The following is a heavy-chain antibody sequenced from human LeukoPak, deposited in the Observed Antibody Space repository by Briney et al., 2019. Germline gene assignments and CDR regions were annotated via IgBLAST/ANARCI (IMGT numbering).Heavy chain of an antibody. CDR3: ARTYYGSGPFDY. J-gene: IGHJ4*02. D-gene: IGHD3-10*01. CDR2: INPNSGGI. CDR1: EYTFTGYY. V-gene: IGHV1-2*02. Sequence: ASVKVSCKASEYTFTGYYMHWVRQAPGQGLEWMGWINPNSGGINYAQKFQGRVTMTRDTSISTAYMELSRLRSDDTAVYYCARTYYGSGPFDYWGQGTLVTVSS.